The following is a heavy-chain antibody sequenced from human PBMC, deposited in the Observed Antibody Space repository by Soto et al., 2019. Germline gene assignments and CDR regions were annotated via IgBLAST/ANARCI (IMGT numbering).Heavy chain of an antibody. CDR3: ATDPDGVYDFDY. CDR1: GLTFTSYG. D-gene: IGHD2-8*01. Sequence: GGSLRLSCAASGLTFTSYGMNWARQAPGMGLEWVAHIDSGAATISYGDSVRGRFTISRDNAKNSLYLQMNSLRVEDTAIYYCATDPDGVYDFDYWGQGILVTVSS. J-gene: IGHJ4*02. V-gene: IGHV3-48*01. CDR2: IDSGAATI.